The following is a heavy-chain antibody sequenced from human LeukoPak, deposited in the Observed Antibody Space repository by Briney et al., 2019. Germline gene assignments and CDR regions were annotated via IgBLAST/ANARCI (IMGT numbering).Heavy chain of an antibody. J-gene: IGHJ4*02. Sequence: GGSLRLSCAASGFIVSSGYMSWVRQAPGKGLEWVPIIYSGGRTYYADSVKGRFTISRDDSKNTLYLQMDSLGAEDTAVYYCAKDASSWRGYYDYWGQGTLVTVSS. D-gene: IGHD6-13*01. CDR3: AKDASSWRGYYDY. CDR2: IYSGGRT. CDR1: GFIVSSGY. V-gene: IGHV3-53*01.